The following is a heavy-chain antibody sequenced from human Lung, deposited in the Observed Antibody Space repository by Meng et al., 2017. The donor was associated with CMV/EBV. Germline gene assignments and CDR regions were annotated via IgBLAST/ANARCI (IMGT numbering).Heavy chain of an antibody. CDR2: IYYSGST. J-gene: IGHJ3*01. V-gene: IGHV4-39*07. CDR1: GGSISSCSYY. CDR3: ARESAAAGGDAFDL. Sequence: SETXSLXXTVSGGSISSCSYYWGWLRPPPGKGLEWFGSIYYSGSTNYNPSLKSRVTISVDTSKNQFSLKLSSVTAADTAVYYCARESAAAGGDAFDLWGQGTMVXVSS. D-gene: IGHD2-2*01.